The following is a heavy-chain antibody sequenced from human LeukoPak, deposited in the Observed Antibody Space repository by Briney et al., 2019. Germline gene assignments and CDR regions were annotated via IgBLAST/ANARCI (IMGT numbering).Heavy chain of an antibody. CDR3: ARVTLYSGWSYYDY. Sequence: SETLSLTCSVSGGSISLSYYYWGWIRQPPGKALGWIGSVHYSGTTSYNPSLKSRVTISVDMSKNHFSLRLSSVTAADTAMYYCARVTLYSGWSYYDYWGQGSQVTVSS. CDR1: GGSISLSYYY. J-gene: IGHJ4*02. CDR2: VHYSGTT. D-gene: IGHD6-19*01. V-gene: IGHV4-39*07.